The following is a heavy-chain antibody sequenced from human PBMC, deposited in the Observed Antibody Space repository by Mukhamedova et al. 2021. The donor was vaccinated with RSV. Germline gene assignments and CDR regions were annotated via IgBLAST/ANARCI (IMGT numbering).Heavy chain of an antibody. CDR2: ISSSDSSI. Sequence: YISSSDSSIYYADSVKGRITISRDNAKNSLYLQMDSLRAEDTAVYYCARAHCSSTTCYRFDYWGQGTLVTVSS. J-gene: IGHJ4*02. D-gene: IGHD2-2*02. CDR3: ARAHCSSTTCYRFDY. V-gene: IGHV3-48*03.